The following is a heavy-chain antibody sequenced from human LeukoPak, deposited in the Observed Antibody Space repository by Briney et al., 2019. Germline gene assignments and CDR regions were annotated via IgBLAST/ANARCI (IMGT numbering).Heavy chain of an antibody. CDR1: GYTFTGYY. J-gene: IGHJ4*02. D-gene: IGHD3-22*01. CDR3: ARGPHYYDPPDY. CDR2: INPNSGGT. V-gene: IGHV1-2*02. Sequence: GASVKVSCKASGYTFTGYYVYWVRQALGQGLEWVGWINPNSGGTNYAQKFQGRVTMTRDTSISTAYMELSRLGSDDTAVYYCARGPHYYDPPDYWGQGTLVTVSS.